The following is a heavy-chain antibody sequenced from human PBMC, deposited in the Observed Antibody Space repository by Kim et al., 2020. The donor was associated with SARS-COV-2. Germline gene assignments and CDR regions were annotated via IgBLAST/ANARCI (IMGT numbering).Heavy chain of an antibody. CDR3: AHTARNYDFWSGYYSVDGGDPPGTPLRGAFDI. CDR2: IYWDDDK. Sequence: SGPTLVNPTQTLTLTCTFSGFSLSTSGVGVGWIRQPPGKALEWLALIYWDDDKRYSPSLKSRLTITKDTSKNQVVLTMTNMDPVDTATYYCAHTARNYDFWSGYYSVDGGDPPGTPLRGAFDIWGQGTMVTVSS. J-gene: IGHJ3*02. CDR1: GFSLSTSGVG. D-gene: IGHD3-3*01. V-gene: IGHV2-5*02.